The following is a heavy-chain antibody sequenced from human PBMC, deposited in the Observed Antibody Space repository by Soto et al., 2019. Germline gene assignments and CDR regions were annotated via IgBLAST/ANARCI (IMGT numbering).Heavy chain of an antibody. CDR2: ISAYNGNT. D-gene: IGHD1-26*01. J-gene: IGHJ3*02. CDR1: GYTFTSYG. V-gene: IGHV1-18*01. Sequence: QVQLVQSGAEVKKPGASVKVSCKASGYTFTSYGISWVRQAPGQGLEWMGWISAYNGNTNYAQKLLDRVTMTTDTSMSTSNIELRGLRYDDTAVYYCERDSFIEGVGAFDIWGQGTMVTVSS. CDR3: ERDSFIEGVGAFDI.